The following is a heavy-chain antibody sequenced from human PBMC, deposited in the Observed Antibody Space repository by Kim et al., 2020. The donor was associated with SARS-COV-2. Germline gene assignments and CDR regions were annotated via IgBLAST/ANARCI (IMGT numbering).Heavy chain of an antibody. Sequence: GSLSLTCTVSGGSISSYYWSWIRQPPGKGLEWIGYIYYSGSTNYNPSLKSRVTISVDTSRNQFSLKLSSVTAADTAVYYCARLALGYCSSTRCYAGFDPWGQGTLVTVSS. CDR3: ARLALGYCSSTRCYAGFDP. CDR1: GGSISSYY. D-gene: IGHD2-2*01. V-gene: IGHV4-59*01. J-gene: IGHJ5*02. CDR2: IYYSGST.